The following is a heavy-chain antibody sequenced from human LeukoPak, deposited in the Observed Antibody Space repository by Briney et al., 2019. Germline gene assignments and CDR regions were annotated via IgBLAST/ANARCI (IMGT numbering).Heavy chain of an antibody. D-gene: IGHD3-10*01. CDR1: GYTFTGYY. Sequence: ASVKVSCKASGYTFTGYYIHWVRQAPGQGLEWLGRINPNSGGTNYAQKFQGRVTMTRDTSINTAYMELSSLRSDDTAVYYCARESGDGSGSYDYWGQGTLATVSS. CDR2: INPNSGGT. CDR3: ARESGDGSGSYDY. V-gene: IGHV1-2*06. J-gene: IGHJ4*02.